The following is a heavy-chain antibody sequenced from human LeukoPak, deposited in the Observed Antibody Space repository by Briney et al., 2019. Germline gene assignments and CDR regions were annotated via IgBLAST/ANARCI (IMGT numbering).Heavy chain of an antibody. CDR3: ARGNGGWYWGFDY. D-gene: IGHD6-19*01. V-gene: IGHV3-74*01. J-gene: IGHJ4*02. CDR2: INSDESST. CDR1: GFTFSSYW. Sequence: PGGSLRLSCAASGFTFSSYWMHWVRQAPGKGLVWVSRINSDESSTSYADSVKGRFTISRDNAKNTLYLQMNSLRAEDTAVYYCARGNGGWYWGFDYWGQGTLVTVSS.